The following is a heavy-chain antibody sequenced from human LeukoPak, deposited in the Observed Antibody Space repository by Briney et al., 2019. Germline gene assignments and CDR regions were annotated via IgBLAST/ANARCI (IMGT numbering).Heavy chain of an antibody. J-gene: IGHJ6*03. V-gene: IGHV3-74*01. CDR3: GRAVAESRGYYYYMDV. Sequence: GGSLRLSCAASGSTFRSYWMHWVRQAPGKGLVWVSRINSDGSSTSYTDSVKGRFTISRDNAKNTVYLEMNSLRAEDTAVYYCGRAVAESRGYYYYMDVWGKGTTVTVSS. CDR2: INSDGSST. CDR1: GSTFRSYW. D-gene: IGHD5-24*01.